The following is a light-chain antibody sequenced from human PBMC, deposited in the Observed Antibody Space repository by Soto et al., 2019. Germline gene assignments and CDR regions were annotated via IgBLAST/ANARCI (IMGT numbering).Light chain of an antibody. V-gene: IGLV2-14*03. CDR1: SSDVGAYDY. J-gene: IGLJ1*01. Sequence: QSALTQPASVSGSPGQSITISCTGTSSDVGAYDYVSWYQQQPDKAPKLMIYEVSNRPSGVSNRFSVSKSVNTATLTISGLQAEDEADYYCSSYTSSSTRVFGTGTKLTVL. CDR2: EVS. CDR3: SSYTSSSTRV.